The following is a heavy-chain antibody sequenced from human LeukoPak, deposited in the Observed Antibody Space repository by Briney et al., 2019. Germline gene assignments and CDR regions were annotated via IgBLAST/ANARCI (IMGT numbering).Heavy chain of an antibody. D-gene: IGHD3-10*01. CDR3: ARHFYGSGSYRAYGMDV. J-gene: IGHJ6*02. V-gene: IGHV4-59*08. Sequence: SETLSLTCTVSGGSISGYYWSWIRQPPGKGLEWIGYIFYSGSTNYNPSLRSRVTISVDTSKNQFSLKLSSVTAADTAVYYCARHFYGSGSYRAYGMDVWGQGTTVTVSS. CDR2: IFYSGST. CDR1: GGSISGYY.